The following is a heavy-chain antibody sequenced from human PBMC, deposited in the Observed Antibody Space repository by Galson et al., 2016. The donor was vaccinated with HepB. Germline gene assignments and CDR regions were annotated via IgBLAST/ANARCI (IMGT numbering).Heavy chain of an antibody. D-gene: IGHD6-13*01. CDR1: GFSFRSYG. V-gene: IGHV3-30*03. J-gene: IGHJ4*02. CDR3: ARVYGSNCLDL. Sequence: SLRLSCAASGFSFRSYGMHWVRQAPGKGLEWVAVISYDGSEKYYGDSVKGRFTVSRDNSKNTLYLQMNSLGAEDTAVYYRARVYGSNCLDLWGQGTLVSVSS. CDR2: ISYDGSEK.